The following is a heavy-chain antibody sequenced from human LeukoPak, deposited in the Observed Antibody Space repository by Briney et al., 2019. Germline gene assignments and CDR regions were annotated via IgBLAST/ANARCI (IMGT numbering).Heavy chain of an antibody. J-gene: IGHJ6*03. Sequence: PSETLSLTCTVSGGSISSSSYYWGWIRQPPGKGLEWIGSIYYSGSTYYNPSLKSRVTISVDTSKNQFSLKLSSVTAADTAVYYCAREVSGWYTSHYYYYYYMDVWGKGTTVTVSS. CDR2: IYYSGST. CDR3: AREVSGWYTSHYYYYYYMDV. D-gene: IGHD6-19*01. CDR1: GGSISSSSYY. V-gene: IGHV4-39*07.